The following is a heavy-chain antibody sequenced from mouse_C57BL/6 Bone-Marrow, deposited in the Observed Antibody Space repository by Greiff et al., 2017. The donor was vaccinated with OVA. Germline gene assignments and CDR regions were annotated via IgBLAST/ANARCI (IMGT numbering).Heavy chain of an antibody. V-gene: IGHV1-82*01. D-gene: IGHD1-1*01. CDR3: ARSPYYYGSSRRFAY. Sequence: VQLQQSGPELVKPGASVKISCKASGYAFSSSWMNWVKQRPGKGLEWIGRIYPGDGDTNYNGKFKGKATLTADKSSSTAYMQLSSLTSEDSAVYFCARSPYYYGSSRRFAYWGQGTLVTVSA. CDR2: IYPGDGDT. CDR1: GYAFSSSW. J-gene: IGHJ3*01.